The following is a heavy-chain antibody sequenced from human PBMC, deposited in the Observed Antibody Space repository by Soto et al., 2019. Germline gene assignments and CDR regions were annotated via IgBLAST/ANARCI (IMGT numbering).Heavy chain of an antibody. CDR2: VYYSGST. CDR1: GGSISSGGYY. CDR3: ASHKGSHYYGSGSYPKYYYGMDV. J-gene: IGHJ6*02. V-gene: IGHV4-31*03. Sequence: PSETLSLTCTVSGGSISSGGYYWSWIRQHPGKGLEWIGYVYYSGSTYYNPSLKSRVTISVDTSKNQFSLKLSSVTAADTAVYYCASHKGSHYYGSGSYPKYYYGMDVWGQGTTVTVSS. D-gene: IGHD3-10*01.